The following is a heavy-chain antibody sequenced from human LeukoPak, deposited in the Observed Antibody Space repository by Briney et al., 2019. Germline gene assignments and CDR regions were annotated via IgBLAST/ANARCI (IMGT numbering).Heavy chain of an antibody. Sequence: SETLSLTCTVSGDSISRYQWTWIRQPPGKGLEWIGYIYDTGSTNHNPSLKSRVAISVDTSKNQFSLKLSSVTAADTAVYYCARDSAWSYLDYWGQGTLVTVSS. J-gene: IGHJ4*02. CDR1: GDSISRYQ. CDR3: ARDSAWSYLDY. V-gene: IGHV4-59*01. CDR2: IYDTGST. D-gene: IGHD6-19*01.